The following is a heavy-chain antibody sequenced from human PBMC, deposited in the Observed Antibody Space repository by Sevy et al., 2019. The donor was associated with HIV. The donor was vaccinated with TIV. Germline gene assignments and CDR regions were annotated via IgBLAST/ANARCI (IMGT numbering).Heavy chain of an antibody. D-gene: IGHD1-26*01. Sequence: GSLRLSCAASGFTFSSYSMNWVRQAPGKGLEWVSYISSSSSTIYYADSVKGRFTISRANAKNSLYLQMNSLRDEDTAVYYCARCLRELLTFDYWGQGTLVTVSS. CDR1: GFTFSSYS. CDR3: ARCLRELLTFDY. CDR2: ISSSSSTI. J-gene: IGHJ4*02. V-gene: IGHV3-48*02.